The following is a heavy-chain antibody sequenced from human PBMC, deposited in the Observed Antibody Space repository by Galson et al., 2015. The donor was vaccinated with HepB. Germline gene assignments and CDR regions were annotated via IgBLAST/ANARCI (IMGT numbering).Heavy chain of an antibody. V-gene: IGHV1-18*01. D-gene: IGHD3-22*01. CDR2: ISPYNGNR. CDR1: NYTFTNYG. CDR3: AKDQGYFDSSGYGRGSFDI. J-gene: IGHJ3*02. Sequence: SCKASNYTFTNYGLAWVRQAPGQGLEWMGWISPYNGNRNYARNFQGRVTMTTEKSTNTAYMDLRSLRSDDTAVYYCAKDQGYFDSSGYGRGSFDIWGQGTMVTVSS.